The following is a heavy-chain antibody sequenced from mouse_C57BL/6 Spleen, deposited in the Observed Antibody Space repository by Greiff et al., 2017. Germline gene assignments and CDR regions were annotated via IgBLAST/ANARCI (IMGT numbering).Heavy chain of an antibody. Sequence: QVQLQQSGAELVKPGASVKMSCKASGYTFTSYWMTWVKQRPGQGLEWIGDIYPGSGSTNYNEKFKSKATLTVDTSSSTAYMQLSSLTSEDSAVYYCARVTTVERDYWGQGTTLTVSS. CDR3: ARVTTVERDY. CDR1: GYTFTSYW. CDR2: IYPGSGST. V-gene: IGHV1-55*01. D-gene: IGHD1-1*01. J-gene: IGHJ2*01.